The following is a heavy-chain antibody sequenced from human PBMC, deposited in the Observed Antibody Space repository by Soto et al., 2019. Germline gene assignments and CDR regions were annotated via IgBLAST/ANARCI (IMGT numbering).Heavy chain of an antibody. J-gene: IGHJ5*01. CDR2: INPSGGST. V-gene: IGHV1-46*01. CDR3: VRDLSAYNWFDL. Sequence: AAVKVSCKASGYTFTSYYMHWVRQAPGQGLEWMGIINPSGGSTSYAQKFQGRVTMTRDTSTSTVYMELSSLRSEDTAVYYCVRDLSAYNWFDLWGPGTLVTVSS. CDR1: GYTFTSYY.